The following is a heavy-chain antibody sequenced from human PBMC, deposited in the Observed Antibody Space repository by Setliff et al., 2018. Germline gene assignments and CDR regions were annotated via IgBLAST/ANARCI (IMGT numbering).Heavy chain of an antibody. J-gene: IGHJ5*02. CDR2: ISSSGYTI. V-gene: IGHV3-11*04. Sequence: GGSLRLSCEASGFTLDDYYMTWIRQAPGKGLERISYISSSGYTIYYANSVKGRFSISRDDALNSLFLEMNSLRVDDTAVFYCVPGRGSWGQGALVTVSS. D-gene: IGHD6-25*01. CDR3: VPGRGS. CDR1: GFTLDDYY.